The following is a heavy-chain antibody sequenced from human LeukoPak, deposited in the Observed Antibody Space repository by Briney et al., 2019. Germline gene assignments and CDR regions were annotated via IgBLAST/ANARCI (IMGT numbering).Heavy chain of an antibody. CDR2: IYYSGST. CDR1: GGSISSSSYY. Sequence: SETLSLTCTVSGGSISSSSYYWGWIRQPPGMGLEWIGSIYYSGSTYYNPSLKSRVTISVDTSKNQFSLKLSSVTAADTAVYYCTRHARSIVVVVAASSPFDYWGQGTLVTVSS. D-gene: IGHD2-15*01. V-gene: IGHV4-39*01. CDR3: TRHARSIVVVVAASSPFDY. J-gene: IGHJ4*02.